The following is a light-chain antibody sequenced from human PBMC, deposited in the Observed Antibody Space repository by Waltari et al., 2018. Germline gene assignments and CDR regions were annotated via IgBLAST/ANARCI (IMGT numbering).Light chain of an antibody. CDR2: GEG. Sequence: SSVLTQHPAVSVALGQTVRITCQGDSLRTSYASWYQQKPGQAPVVVIFGEGERPSGIPERISGYSSGTTASLTISGAQAEDEADYYCSSRNGRVDDGVFAGGTKVTVL. J-gene: IGLJ3*02. CDR1: SLRTSY. CDR3: SSRNGRVDDGV. V-gene: IGLV3-19*01.